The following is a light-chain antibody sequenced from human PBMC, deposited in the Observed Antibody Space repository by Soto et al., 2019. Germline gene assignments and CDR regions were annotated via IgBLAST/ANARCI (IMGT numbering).Light chain of an antibody. CDR2: DTS. Sequence: IVVTHSPATLSLSTGERATLPCRASQSVSRYLAWYQQKPGQAPRLLMYDTSIRATGTPARFSGSGSGTDFTLTISSLEPEDFAVYYCQQRSYWITFGQGTRLEIK. V-gene: IGKV3-11*01. CDR1: QSVSRY. J-gene: IGKJ5*01. CDR3: QQRSYWIT.